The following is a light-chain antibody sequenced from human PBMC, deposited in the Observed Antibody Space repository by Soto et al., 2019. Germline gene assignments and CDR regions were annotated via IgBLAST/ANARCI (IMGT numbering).Light chain of an antibody. J-gene: IGKJ2*01. V-gene: IGKV1-8*01. Sequence: AIRMTQSPSSFSASTGDRVTITCRATQDITNYLAWYQQKPGKAPKLLIYAASTLQSGVPSRFSGSGSGTDFTLTISSLQPEDFATYYCQQSFGGFMYTFGQGTKLEIK. CDR3: QQSFGGFMYT. CDR2: AAS. CDR1: QDITNY.